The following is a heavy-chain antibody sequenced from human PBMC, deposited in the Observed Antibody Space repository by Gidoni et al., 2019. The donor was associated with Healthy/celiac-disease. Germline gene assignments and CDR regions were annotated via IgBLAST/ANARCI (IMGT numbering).Heavy chain of an antibody. V-gene: IGHV3-33*01. CDR3: ARDSYDSSAVGAFDI. Sequence: QVQLVESGGGVVQPGRSLSLSCAASGFTFSSYGRHWVRQAPGKGLEWVAVIWYDGSNKYYADSVKGRFTISRDNSKNTLYLQMNSLRAEDTAVYYCARDSYDSSAVGAFDIWGQGTMVTVSS. CDR1: GFTFSSYG. J-gene: IGHJ3*02. D-gene: IGHD3-22*01. CDR2: IWYDGSNK.